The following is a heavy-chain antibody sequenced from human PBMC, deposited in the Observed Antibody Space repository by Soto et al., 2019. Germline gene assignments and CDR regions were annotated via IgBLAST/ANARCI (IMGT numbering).Heavy chain of an antibody. CDR2: VNPILSMS. J-gene: IGHJ4*02. CDR3: ATSYGSGYRAFDY. D-gene: IGHD3-10*01. CDR1: GDTFSFYS. Sequence: QVQLVQSGAEVKRPGSSVKVSCKASGDTFSFYSINWVRQAPGLGLEWMGRVNPILSMSNYAQRFQGRVTRTADESTRTAYMELSGLRSEDTAMYYCATSYGSGYRAFDYWGQGALVTVSS. V-gene: IGHV1-69*04.